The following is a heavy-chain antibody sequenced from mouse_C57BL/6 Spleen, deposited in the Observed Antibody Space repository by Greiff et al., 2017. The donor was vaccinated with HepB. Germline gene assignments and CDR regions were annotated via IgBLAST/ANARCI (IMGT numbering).Heavy chain of an antibody. J-gene: IGHJ3*01. CDR3: ASERNWFAD. V-gene: IGHV1-4*01. Sequence: VQLQQSGAELARPGASVKMSCKASGYTFTSYTMHWVKQRPGQGLEWIGYINPSSGYTKYNQKFKDKATLTADKSSSTAYMQLSSLTSEDSAVYYCASERNWFADWGQGTLVTVSA. CDR2: INPSSGYT. CDR1: GYTFTSYT.